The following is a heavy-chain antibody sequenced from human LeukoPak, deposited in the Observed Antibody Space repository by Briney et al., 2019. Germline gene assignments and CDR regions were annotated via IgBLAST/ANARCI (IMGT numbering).Heavy chain of an antibody. CDR1: GFTFSSYA. J-gene: IGHJ4*02. D-gene: IGHD2-15*01. CDR2: ISGSGGST. CDR3: AKDPRPSGGSPGAPF. V-gene: IGHV3-23*01. Sequence: GGSLRLSCAASGFTFSSYAMSWVRQAPGKGLEWVSAISGSGGSTYYADSVKGRFTISRDNSKNTLYLQMNSLRAEDTAVYYCAKDPRPSGGSPGAPFWGQGTLVTVSS.